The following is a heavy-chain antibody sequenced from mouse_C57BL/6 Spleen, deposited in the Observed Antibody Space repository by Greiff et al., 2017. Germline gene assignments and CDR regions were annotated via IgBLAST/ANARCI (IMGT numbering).Heavy chain of an antibody. Sequence: EVQLQQSGAELVKPGASVKLSCTASGFTFTDYYMHWVKQRPGQGLEWIGGIDPEAGGTKYAPKFKGKATITADTSSNTAYLQLSSLTSEDTAVYYCARERTGDALDYWGQGTTLTVSS. V-gene: IGHV14-2*01. J-gene: IGHJ2*01. CDR1: GFTFTDYY. CDR2: IDPEAGGT. D-gene: IGHD1-1*01. CDR3: ARERTGDALDY.